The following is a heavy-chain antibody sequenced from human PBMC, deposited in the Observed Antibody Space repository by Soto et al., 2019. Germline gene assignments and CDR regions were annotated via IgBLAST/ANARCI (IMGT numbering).Heavy chain of an antibody. CDR1: GFTFSNYG. Sequence: GGSLRLSCAASGFTFSNYGIHWVRQAPGKGLGWVAVISYDGRNKYYADSVKGRFTISRDNSNNTVDLQMNNLRAEDTAVYYCARVDFGGNSYYFDYWGQGTPVTVSS. J-gene: IGHJ4*02. V-gene: IGHV3-30*03. D-gene: IGHD1-7*01. CDR3: ARVDFGGNSYYFDY. CDR2: ISYDGRNK.